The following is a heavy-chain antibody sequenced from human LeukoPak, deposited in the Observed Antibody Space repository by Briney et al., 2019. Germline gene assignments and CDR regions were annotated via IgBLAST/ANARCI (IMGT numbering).Heavy chain of an antibody. Sequence: ASVKVSCKASGYTFTSYDINWVRQATGQELEWMGWMNPNSGNTGYAQKFQGRVTMTRNTSISTAYMELSSLRSEDTAVYYCASVYSSSWYLPGYYYYYGMDVWGQGTTVTVSS. V-gene: IGHV1-8*01. CDR1: GYTFTSYD. CDR3: ASVYSSSWYLPGYYYYYGMDV. CDR2: MNPNSGNT. D-gene: IGHD6-13*01. J-gene: IGHJ6*02.